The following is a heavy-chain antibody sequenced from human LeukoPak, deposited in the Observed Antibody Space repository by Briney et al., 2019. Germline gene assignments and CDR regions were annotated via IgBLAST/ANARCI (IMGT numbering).Heavy chain of an antibody. D-gene: IGHD6-19*01. CDR1: GGSISSYY. CDR3: ARHNSAWFKFDY. CDR2: IYYSGST. J-gene: IGHJ4*02. Sequence: SETLSLTCTVSGGSISSYYWSWIRQPPGKELEWIGYIYYSGSTNYNPSLKSRVTISVDTSKNQFSLQLNSVTAADTAVYYCARHNSAWFKFDYWGQGTLVSVSS. V-gene: IGHV4-59*08.